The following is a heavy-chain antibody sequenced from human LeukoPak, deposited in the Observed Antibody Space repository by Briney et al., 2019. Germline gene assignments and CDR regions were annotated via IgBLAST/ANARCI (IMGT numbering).Heavy chain of an antibody. Sequence: GGSLRLSCAASGFTFSSYSMNWVRQAPGKGLEWVSSISSSSSYIYYADSVKGRFTISRDNAKNSLYLQVNSLRAEDTAVYYCVRVDVSVRGVINYWGQGTLVTVSS. CDR2: ISSSSSYI. V-gene: IGHV3-21*01. D-gene: IGHD3-10*01. CDR1: GFTFSSYS. CDR3: VRVDVSVRGVINY. J-gene: IGHJ4*02.